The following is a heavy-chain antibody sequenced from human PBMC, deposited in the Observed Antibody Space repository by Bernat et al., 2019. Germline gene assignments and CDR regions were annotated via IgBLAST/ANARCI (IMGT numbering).Heavy chain of an antibody. D-gene: IGHD2-2*01. CDR2: IYPGDSDT. V-gene: IGHV5-51*01. Sequence: EVQLVQSGAEVKKPGESLKISCKGSGYSFTSYWIGWVRQMPGKGLEWMGIIYPGDSDTRYSPSFQGQVTISADKSISTAYLQWSGLKASDTAMYYCARRGYCSSTSCYAFDYWGQGTLVSVSS. J-gene: IGHJ4*02. CDR3: ARRGYCSSTSCYAFDY. CDR1: GYSFTSYW.